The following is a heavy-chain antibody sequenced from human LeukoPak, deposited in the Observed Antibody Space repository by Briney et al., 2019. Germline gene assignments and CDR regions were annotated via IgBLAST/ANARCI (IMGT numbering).Heavy chain of an antibody. V-gene: IGHV3-33*01. CDR3: ARDRSIYYYYGMDV. D-gene: IGHD3-9*01. Sequence: PGGSLRLSCAASGFTFSRYGMHWVRQAPGKGLEWVAVIWYDGSKKNYADSVKGRFTISRDNSKNTLNLRMTSLRAEDTAVYYCARDRSIYYYYGMDVWGQGTTVTVSS. J-gene: IGHJ6*02. CDR1: GFTFSRYG. CDR2: IWYDGSKK.